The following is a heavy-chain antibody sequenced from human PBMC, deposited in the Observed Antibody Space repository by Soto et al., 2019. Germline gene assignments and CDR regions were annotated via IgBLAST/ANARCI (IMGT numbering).Heavy chain of an antibody. D-gene: IGHD3-22*01. CDR1: GYSFTSYW. J-gene: IGHJ3*02. V-gene: IGHV5-51*01. CDR2: IYPGDSDT. Sequence: PGESLKISCKGSGYSFTSYWIGWVRQMPGKGLEWMGIIYPGDSDTRYSPSFQGQVTISADKSISTAYLQWSSLKASDTAMYYCGSYDSSGTYADAFDIWGQGTMVTVSS. CDR3: GSYDSSGTYADAFDI.